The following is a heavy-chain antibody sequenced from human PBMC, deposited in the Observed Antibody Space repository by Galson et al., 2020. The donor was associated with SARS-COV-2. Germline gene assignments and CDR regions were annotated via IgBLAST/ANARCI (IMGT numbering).Heavy chain of an antibody. J-gene: IGHJ4*02. CDR2: IKHDGNEK. CDR3: ARVDCSGGSCYPGKY. V-gene: IGHV3-7*03. Sequence: GESLKISCAASGFTLSIYWMTWVRQAPGKGLEWVANIKHDGNEKYYVDSVKGRFTISRDNAKNSVYLQMNSLRGEDAAVYLCARVDCSGGSCYPGKYWGQGTLVTVSS. CDR1: GFTLSIYW. D-gene: IGHD2-15*01.